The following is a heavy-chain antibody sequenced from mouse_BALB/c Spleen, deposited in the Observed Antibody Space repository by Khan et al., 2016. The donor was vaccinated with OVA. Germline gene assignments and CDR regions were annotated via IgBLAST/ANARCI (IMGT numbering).Heavy chain of an antibody. D-gene: IGHD4-1*01. CDR3: SRHLTGDFDY. Sequence: EVQLVESGGVLVKPGGSLKLSCVASGFTFSSYSMSWVRQTPEKRLEWVAAISSGGSYTYYPDSVKGRFTISRDNAKNTLYLQMSSLKSEDTAMYYCSRHLTGDFDYWGQGTTLTVSS. V-gene: IGHV5-6*01. CDR1: GFTFSSYS. J-gene: IGHJ2*01. CDR2: ISSGGSYT.